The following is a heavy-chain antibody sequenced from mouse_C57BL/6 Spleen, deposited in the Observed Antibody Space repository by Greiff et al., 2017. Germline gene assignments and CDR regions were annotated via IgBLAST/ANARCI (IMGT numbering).Heavy chain of an antibody. CDR1: GYTFTDYY. CDR2: INPNNGGT. Sequence: EVQLQQSGPELVKPGASVKISCKASGYTFTDYYMNWVKQSHGKSLEWIGDINPNNGGTSYNQKFKGKATLTVDKSSSTAYMELRSLTSEDSAVYYCASLYDGWYFDVWGTGTTVTVSS. V-gene: IGHV1-26*01. J-gene: IGHJ1*03. D-gene: IGHD2-12*01. CDR3: ASLYDGWYFDV.